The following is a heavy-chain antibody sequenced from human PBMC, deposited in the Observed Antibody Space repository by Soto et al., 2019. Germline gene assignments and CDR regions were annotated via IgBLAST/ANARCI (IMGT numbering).Heavy chain of an antibody. Sequence: GGSLRLSCAASGFTFSGSAMHWVRQASGKGLEWVGRIRSKANSYATAYAASVKGRFTISRDDSKNTAYLQMNSLKTEDTAVYYCTRHLDSIAADDAFDIWGQGTMVTVSS. V-gene: IGHV3-73*01. CDR2: IRSKANSYAT. J-gene: IGHJ3*02. D-gene: IGHD6-13*01. CDR1: GFTFSGSA. CDR3: TRHLDSIAADDAFDI.